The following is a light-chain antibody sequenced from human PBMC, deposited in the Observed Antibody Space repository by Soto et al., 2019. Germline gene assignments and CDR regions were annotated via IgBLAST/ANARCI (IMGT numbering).Light chain of an antibody. V-gene: IGLV2-14*02. J-gene: IGLJ3*02. CDR2: EVS. CDR3: SSFTSINTWV. Sequence: QSALTQPASVSGSPGQSITISCTGTSSDVGSYSLVSWYQQYSGKAPQLVIYEVSNRPSGVSNRFSGSKSGNTASLTISGLQTEDEADYYCSSFTSINTWVFGGGTKVTVL. CDR1: SSDVGSYSL.